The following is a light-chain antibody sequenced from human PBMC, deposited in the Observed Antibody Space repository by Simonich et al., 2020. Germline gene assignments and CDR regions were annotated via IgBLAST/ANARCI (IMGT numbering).Light chain of an antibody. CDR1: QSVSRN. CDR3: QQYNNWPPYT. CDR2: GAS. V-gene: IGKV3-15*01. Sequence: EIVMTQSPSTLSVSPGERATLSCRASQSVSRNLAWYQQKPGQDPWLLIYGASTRATGIPARFSGSGSGTEFTLTISSLQSEDFAVYYCQQYNNWPPYTFGQGTKLEIK. J-gene: IGKJ2*01.